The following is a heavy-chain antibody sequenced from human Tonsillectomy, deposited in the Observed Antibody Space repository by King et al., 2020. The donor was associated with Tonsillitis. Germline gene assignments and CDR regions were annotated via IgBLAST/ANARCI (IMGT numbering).Heavy chain of an antibody. V-gene: IGHV1-69*09. CDR3: ASGVDTAMITSVY. CDR2: IIPILGIA. D-gene: IGHD5-18*01. Sequence: QLVQSGAEVKKPGSSVKVSCKASGGTFSTYTISGVRQAPGHGLEWMGRIIPILGIANYAQKFQGRVTITADRSTSTAYMELSSLRSEDTAEYYCASGVDTAMITSVYWGQGTLVTVSS. J-gene: IGHJ4*02. CDR1: GGTFSTYT.